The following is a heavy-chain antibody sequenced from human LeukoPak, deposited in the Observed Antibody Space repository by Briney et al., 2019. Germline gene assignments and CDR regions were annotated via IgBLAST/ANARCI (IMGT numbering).Heavy chain of an antibody. V-gene: IGHV1-18*04. CDR1: GYTFTSYY. CDR3: ARDLRRTPWYFDY. CDR2: ISAYNGNT. J-gene: IGHJ4*02. Sequence: ASVKVSCKASGYTFTSYYMHWVRQAPRQGLEWMGWISAYNGNTNYAQKLQGRVTMTTDTSTSTAYMELRSLRSDDTAVYYCARDLRRTPWYFDYWGQGTLVTVSS.